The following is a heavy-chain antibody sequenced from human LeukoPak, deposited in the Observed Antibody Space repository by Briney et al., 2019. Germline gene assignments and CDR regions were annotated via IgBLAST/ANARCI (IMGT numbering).Heavy chain of an antibody. J-gene: IGHJ6*02. CDR2: IGGDGDDT. V-gene: IGHV3-43*02. CDR1: GFTFDDYA. CDR3: ARDTEGYIYGYYYYGMDV. Sequence: GGSLRLSCAASGFTFDDYAMHWVRHAPGKGLEWVSLIGGDGDDTYYADSVQGRFTISRDNSKNSLYLQMNSLRTEDTALYYCARDTEGYIYGYYYYGMDVWGQGTTVTVSS. D-gene: IGHD5-18*01.